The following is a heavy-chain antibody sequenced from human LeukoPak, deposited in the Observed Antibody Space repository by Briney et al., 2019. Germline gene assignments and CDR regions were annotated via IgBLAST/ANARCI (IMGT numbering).Heavy chain of an antibody. CDR2: ISGGGGST. V-gene: IGHV3-23*01. D-gene: IGHD6-13*01. CDR3: AKRGLAASGTDY. CDR1: GFTLSSYV. Sequence: SGGSLILSCAASGFTLSSYVMSWVRQAPGKGLEWVSTISGGGGSTYYADSAKGRFTISRDNSRNTFYLQMNSLRAEDTAVYYCAKRGLAASGTDYWGQGTLVSVSS. J-gene: IGHJ4*02.